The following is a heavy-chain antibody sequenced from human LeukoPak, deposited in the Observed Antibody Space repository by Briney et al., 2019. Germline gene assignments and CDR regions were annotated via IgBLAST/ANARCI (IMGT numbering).Heavy chain of an antibody. CDR2: IYSSGST. D-gene: IGHD3-10*01. CDR1: GGSISGYH. Sequence: SETLSLTCTVSGGSISGYHWSWIRQPAGKGLEWIGRIYSSGSTDYNPSLKSRVTMSVDTSKNQFSLKLSSVAAADTAVYYCARAYHYGSGGFGPWGQGTLVTASS. V-gene: IGHV4-4*07. J-gene: IGHJ5*02. CDR3: ARAYHYGSGGFGP.